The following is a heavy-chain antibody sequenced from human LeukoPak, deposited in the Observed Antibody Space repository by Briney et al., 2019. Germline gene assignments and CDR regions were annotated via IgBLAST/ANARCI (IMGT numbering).Heavy chain of an antibody. Sequence: GASVKVSCKASGGTFSSYAISWVRQAPGQGLEWMGRIIPILGIANYAQKFQGRVTITADKSTSTAYMELSSLRSEDTAVYYCARFPLAAAGLDYWGQGTLVTVSS. D-gene: IGHD6-13*01. CDR3: ARFPLAAAGLDY. V-gene: IGHV1-69*04. J-gene: IGHJ4*02. CDR2: IIPILGIA. CDR1: GGTFSSYA.